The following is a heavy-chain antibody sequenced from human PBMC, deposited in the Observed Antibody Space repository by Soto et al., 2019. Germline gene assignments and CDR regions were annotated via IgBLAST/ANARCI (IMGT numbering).Heavy chain of an antibody. J-gene: IGHJ4*02. CDR1: GFTFRSYW. Sequence: LRLSCAASGFTFRSYWMQWVRQAPGKGLVWVSWINSDGSSTSYADSVKGRFTISRDNAKNTLYLQMNSLRAEDTAVYYCASGGSSLNFDSWGQGTLVTVSS. V-gene: IGHV3-74*01. CDR2: INSDGSST. CDR3: ASGGSSLNFDS. D-gene: IGHD6-6*01.